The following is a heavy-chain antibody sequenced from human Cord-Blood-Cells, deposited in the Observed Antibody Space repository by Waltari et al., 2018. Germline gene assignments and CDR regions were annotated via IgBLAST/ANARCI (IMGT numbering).Heavy chain of an antibody. Sequence: QVQLVESGGGVVQPGRSLRPSCAASGFTFSSYGLHWVRQAPGKGPGWVAGLWYDGSNKYYADSVKGRFTISRDNSKNTLYLQMNSLSAEDTAVYYCARHAVAAAAYDYWGQGTLVTVSS. D-gene: IGHD6-13*01. CDR3: ARHAVAAAAYDY. CDR2: LWYDGSNK. CDR1: GFTFSSYG. V-gene: IGHV3-33*01. J-gene: IGHJ4*02.